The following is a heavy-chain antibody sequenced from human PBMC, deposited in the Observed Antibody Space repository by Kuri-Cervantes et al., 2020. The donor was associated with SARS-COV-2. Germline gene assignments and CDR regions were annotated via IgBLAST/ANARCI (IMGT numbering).Heavy chain of an antibody. Sequence: GSLRLSCTVPGGSISSYYWSWIRQPPGKGLEWIGYIYYSGSTNYNPSLKSRVTISVDTSKNQFSLKLSSVTAADTAVYYCARVGGNWELPFVYWGQGTLVTVSS. CDR2: IYYSGST. D-gene: IGHD3-10*01. CDR3: ARVGGNWELPFVY. V-gene: IGHV4-59*01. CDR1: GGSISSYY. J-gene: IGHJ4*02.